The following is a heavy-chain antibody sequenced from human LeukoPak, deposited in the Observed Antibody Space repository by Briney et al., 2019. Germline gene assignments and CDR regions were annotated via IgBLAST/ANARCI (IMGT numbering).Heavy chain of an antibody. CDR3: ARGGGYYPIDY. V-gene: IGHV3-33*01. CDR2: ISNNGGYK. J-gene: IGHJ4*02. D-gene: IGHD2-15*01. CDR1: GFTFSSYG. Sequence: GRSLRLSCATSGFTFSSYGFHWVRQAPGKGLEWVAVISNNGGYKHYTDSVKGRFTISRDTSKNTLYLQVNSLRAEDTAVYYCARGGGYYPIDYWGQGTLVTVSS.